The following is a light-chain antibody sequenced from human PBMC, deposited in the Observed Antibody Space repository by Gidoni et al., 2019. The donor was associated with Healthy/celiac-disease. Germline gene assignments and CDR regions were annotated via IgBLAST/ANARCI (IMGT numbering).Light chain of an antibody. CDR2: DAS. J-gene: IGKJ2*01. Sequence: DIQMTESTSPLYASVGDRVTITCRASQSISSWLAWYQQKPGQAPTLLIYDASSLERGVPSRFSGSGSGTEFTLTISSLQPDDFATYYCQQYNSYSYTFXQXTKLEIK. V-gene: IGKV1-5*01. CDR3: QQYNSYSYT. CDR1: QSISSW.